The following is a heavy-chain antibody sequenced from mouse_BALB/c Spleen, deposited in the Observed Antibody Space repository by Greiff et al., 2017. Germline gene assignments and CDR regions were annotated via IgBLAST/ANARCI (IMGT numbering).Heavy chain of an antibody. D-gene: IGHD2-4*01. Sequence: VQLHQSGAELVRPGVSVKISCKGSGYTFTDYAMHWVKQSHAKSLEWIGVISTYYGDASYNQKFKGKATMTVDKSSSTAYMELARLTSEDSAIYYCARGGSMITTFAYWGQGTLVTVSA. CDR1: GYTFTDYA. V-gene: IGHV1S137*01. CDR2: ISTYYGDA. J-gene: IGHJ3*01. CDR3: ARGGSMITTFAY.